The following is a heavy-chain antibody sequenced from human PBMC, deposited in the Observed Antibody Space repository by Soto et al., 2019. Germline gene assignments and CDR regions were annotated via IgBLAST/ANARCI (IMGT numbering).Heavy chain of an antibody. Sequence: EVQLVESGGGLVQPGGSLRLSCAASGFTFGSYSMNWVRQAPGKGLEWVSYISSSSSTIYYADSVEGRFTISRDNAKTSLYLEMNSLRADDTAVYYCAKDGGYSYGPYDYWGHGTLVTVSS. CDR2: ISSSSSTI. CDR1: GFTFGSYS. D-gene: IGHD5-18*01. J-gene: IGHJ4*01. CDR3: AKDGGYSYGPYDY. V-gene: IGHV3-48*01.